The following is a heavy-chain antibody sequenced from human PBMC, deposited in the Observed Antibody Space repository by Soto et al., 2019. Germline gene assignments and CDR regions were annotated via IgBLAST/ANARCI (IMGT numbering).Heavy chain of an antibody. CDR2: ISAAGDP. CDR1: GFTFRNYD. CDR3: VRTDRDFYGLDV. Sequence: EVQLVESGGGLVQPGGSLRLSCEASGFTFRNYDMHWVRQGTGKGLEWVSGISAAGDPDYADSVEGRFTISRETAQNSFFLQMNILRVGDTAVYYCVRTDRDFYGLDVWGQGTTVIVSS. J-gene: IGHJ6*02. V-gene: IGHV3-13*05.